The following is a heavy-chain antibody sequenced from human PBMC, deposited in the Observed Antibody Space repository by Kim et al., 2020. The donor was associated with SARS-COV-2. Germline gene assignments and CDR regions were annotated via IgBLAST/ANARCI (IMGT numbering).Heavy chain of an antibody. CDR3: ARDSWRAPSGYDLGPSIGYFDY. V-gene: IGHV3-33*05. D-gene: IGHD5-12*01. Sequence: GGSLRLSCAASGFTFSSYGMHWVRQAPGKGLEWVAVISYDGSNKYYADSVKGRFTISRDNSKNTLYLQMNSLRAEDTAVYYCARDSWRAPSGYDLGPSIGYFDYWGQGTLVTVSS. J-gene: IGHJ4*02. CDR2: ISYDGSNK. CDR1: GFTFSSYG.